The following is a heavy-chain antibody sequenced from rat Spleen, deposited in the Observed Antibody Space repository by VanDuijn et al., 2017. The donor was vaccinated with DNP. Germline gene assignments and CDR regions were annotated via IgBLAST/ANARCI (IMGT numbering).Heavy chain of an antibody. Sequence: EVQLVESGGGLLQPGRSRKLSCAASGFTFSDYNMAWVRQAPKKGLEWVACMSPTTRSSYYRDSVRGRFTVSSDESTSTLYLQMDSLRSEDTATYFCTRDLHFGYNYAFDYWGQGVMVSVSS. D-gene: IGHD1-4*01. CDR2: MSPTTRSS. CDR1: GFTFSDYN. V-gene: IGHV5S23*01. CDR3: TRDLHFGYNYAFDY. J-gene: IGHJ2*01.